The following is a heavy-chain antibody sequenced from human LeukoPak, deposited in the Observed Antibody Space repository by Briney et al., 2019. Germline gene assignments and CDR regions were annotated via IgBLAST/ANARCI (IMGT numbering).Heavy chain of an antibody. CDR1: GFTFGNYG. CDR3: ARDYYDSSGYYGGGAFDI. V-gene: IGHV3-23*01. Sequence: GGSLRLSCAASGFTFGNYGMTWVRQAPGKGLEWVSGISDSGGSTYYADSVKGRFTISRDNSKNTLYLQMNSLRAEDTAVYYCARDYYDSSGYYGGGAFDIWGQGTMVTVSS. J-gene: IGHJ3*02. CDR2: ISDSGGST. D-gene: IGHD3-22*01.